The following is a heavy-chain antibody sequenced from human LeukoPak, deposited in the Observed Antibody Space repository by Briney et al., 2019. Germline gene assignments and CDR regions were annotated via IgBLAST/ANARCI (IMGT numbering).Heavy chain of an antibody. V-gene: IGHV1-69*13. CDR2: IIPTFGTA. Sequence: ASVKVSCKASGGTFNNNAINWVRQAPGQGLEWMGGIIPTFGTAYYAQDFQGRVTINADESTSTAYMELSSLRSEDTAVYYCAIPPGTAYYYLYWGQGTLVTVSS. D-gene: IGHD1-26*01. CDR1: GGTFNNNA. CDR3: AIPPGTAYYYLY. J-gene: IGHJ4*02.